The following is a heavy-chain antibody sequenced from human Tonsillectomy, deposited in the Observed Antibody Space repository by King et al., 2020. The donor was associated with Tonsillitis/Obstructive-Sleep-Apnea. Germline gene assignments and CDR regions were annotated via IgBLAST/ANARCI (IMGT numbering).Heavy chain of an antibody. CDR3: TRERIVVVSAAINYYYYYGMDV. D-gene: IGHD2-2*01. CDR2: IRSKAYGGTT. V-gene: IGHV3-49*04. Sequence: VQLVESGGGLVQPGRSLRLSCTASGFTFGDYAMSWVRQAPGKGLEWVGCIRSKAYGGTTEYAASVKGRFTISRDDSKSIAYLQMNSLKTEDTAVYYCTRERIVVVSAAINYYYYYGMDVWGQGTTVTVSS. CDR1: GFTFGDYA. J-gene: IGHJ6*02.